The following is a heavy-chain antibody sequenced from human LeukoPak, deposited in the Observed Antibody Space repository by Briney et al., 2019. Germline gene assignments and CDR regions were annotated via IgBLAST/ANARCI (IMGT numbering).Heavy chain of an antibody. D-gene: IGHD6-13*01. Sequence: SQTLSLTCAISEDNVSNNSAAWKWIRQSPSRGLEWLGRTYYRSKWYNDYAVSVTSRITISPDTSKNQFSLQLKSVTPDDTAVYYCARGRSWGESGFDYWGQGTLVTVSS. CDR3: ARGRSWGESGFDY. J-gene: IGHJ4*02. V-gene: IGHV6-1*01. CDR2: TYYRSKWYN. CDR1: EDNVSNNSAA.